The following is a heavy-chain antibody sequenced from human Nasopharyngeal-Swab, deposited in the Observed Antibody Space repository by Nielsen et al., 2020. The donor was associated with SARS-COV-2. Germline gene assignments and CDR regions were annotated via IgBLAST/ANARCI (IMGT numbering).Heavy chain of an antibody. CDR1: GYTFTSYY. D-gene: IGHD1-26*01. CDR2: IIPILGIA. V-gene: IGHV1-69*04. J-gene: IGHJ4*02. Sequence: SVKVSCKASGYTFTSYYMHWVRQAPGQGLEWMGRIIPILGIANYAQKFQGRVTITADKSTSTAYMELSSLRSEDTAVYYCARVVSGSGDYWGQGTLVTVSS. CDR3: ARVVSGSGDY.